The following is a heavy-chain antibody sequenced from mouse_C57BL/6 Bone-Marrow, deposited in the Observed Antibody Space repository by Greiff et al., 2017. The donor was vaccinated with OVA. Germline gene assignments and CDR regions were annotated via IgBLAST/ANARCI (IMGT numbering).Heavy chain of an antibody. J-gene: IGHJ2*01. CDR3: ATVALLLRSPFDY. CDR1: GYSFTDYN. V-gene: IGHV1-39*01. Sequence: VQLQQSGPELVKPGASVKISCKASGYSFTDYNMNWVKQRNGKSLEWIGVINPNYGTTSYNQKFKGKATLTVAHSSSPASMQLNSLTSEDSAVYSCATVALLLRSPFDYWGQGTTLTVSS. CDR2: INPNYGTT. D-gene: IGHD1-1*01.